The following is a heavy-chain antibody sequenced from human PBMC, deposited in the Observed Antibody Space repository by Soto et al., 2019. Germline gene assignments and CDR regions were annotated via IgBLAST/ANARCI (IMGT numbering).Heavy chain of an antibody. CDR3: TRSMTTVTTNDY. V-gene: IGHV4-30-2*01. D-gene: IGHD4-17*01. Sequence: KTSETLSLTCTVSGGSISSGGYYWSWIRQPPGKGLEWIGYIYHSGSTYYNPSLKSRVTISVDKSKNQFSLKLSSVTAADTAVYYCTRSMTTVTTNDYWGQVSLVTVSS. J-gene: IGHJ4*02. CDR1: GGSISSGGYY. CDR2: IYHSGST.